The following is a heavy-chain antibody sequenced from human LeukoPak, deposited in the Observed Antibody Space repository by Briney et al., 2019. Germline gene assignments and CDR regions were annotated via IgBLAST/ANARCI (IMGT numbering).Heavy chain of an antibody. J-gene: IGHJ4*02. Sequence: GRSLRLSCAASGFTFSSFGMHWVRQAPGKGLEWVALIWYDGSNEYYADSVKARFTISRDNSKNTLYLQMNSLRAEDTAMYYCAGPNDSTGYYYFDHWGQGTLVTVSS. V-gene: IGHV3-33*01. CDR2: IWYDGSNE. D-gene: IGHD3-22*01. CDR1: GFTFSSFG. CDR3: AGPNDSTGYYYFDH.